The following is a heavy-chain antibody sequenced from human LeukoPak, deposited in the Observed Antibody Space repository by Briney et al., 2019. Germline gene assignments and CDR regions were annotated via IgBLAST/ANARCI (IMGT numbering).Heavy chain of an antibody. Sequence: GGSLRLSCAASGFTFTTYWMGWVRQAPGKGLEWVANIKQDGSEKYYVDSVKGRFTISRDNAKNSLYLQMNSLRAEDTAVYYCARDCSSTSCDTDYWGQGTLVTVSS. CDR2: IKQDGSEK. J-gene: IGHJ4*02. CDR3: ARDCSSTSCDTDY. V-gene: IGHV3-7*01. D-gene: IGHD2-2*01. CDR1: GFTFTTYW.